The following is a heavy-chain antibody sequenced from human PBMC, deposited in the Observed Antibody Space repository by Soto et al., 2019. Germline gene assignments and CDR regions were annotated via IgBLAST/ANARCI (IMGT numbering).Heavy chain of an antibody. D-gene: IGHD5-18*01. V-gene: IGHV1-69*13. J-gene: IGHJ6*02. CDR3: ARGLDTAGYGYYYGMDV. CDR1: GGTFSSYA. CDR2: IIPILGTA. Sequence: SVKVSCKASGGTFSSYAISWVRQAPGQGLEWMGGIIPILGTANYAQKFQGRVTITADESTSTAYMELSSLRSEDTAVYYCARGLDTAGYGYYYGMDVWGQGTTVTVSS.